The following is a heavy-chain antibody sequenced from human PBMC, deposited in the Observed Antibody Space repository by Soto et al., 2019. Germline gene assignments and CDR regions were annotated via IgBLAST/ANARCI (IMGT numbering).Heavy chain of an antibody. V-gene: IGHV4-30-4*01. D-gene: IGHD6-6*01. CDR2: IYYSGST. CDR3: ARDRSIQYYFDY. J-gene: IGHJ4*02. Sequence: SETLSLTCTVSGGSISSGDYYWSWIRQPPGKGLEWIGYIYYSGSTYYNPSLKSRVTISVDTSKNQFSLKLSSVTAADTAVYYCARDRSIQYYFDYWGQGTLVTVSS. CDR1: GGSISSGDYY.